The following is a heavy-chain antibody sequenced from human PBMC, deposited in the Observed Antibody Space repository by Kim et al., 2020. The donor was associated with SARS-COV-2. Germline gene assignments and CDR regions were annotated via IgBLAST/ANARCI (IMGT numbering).Heavy chain of an antibody. J-gene: IGHJ4*02. Sequence: SVKSRITINPDTSKNPFSLQLNSVTPEDTAVYYCARETYYYDSSGFPFDYWGQGTLVTVSS. D-gene: IGHD3-22*01. CDR3: ARETYYYDSSGFPFDY. V-gene: IGHV6-1*01.